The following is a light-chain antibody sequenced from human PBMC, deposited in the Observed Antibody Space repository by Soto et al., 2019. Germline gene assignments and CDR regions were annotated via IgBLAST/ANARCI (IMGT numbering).Light chain of an antibody. CDR2: DVN. CDR1: SSDIGGYNY. Sequence: QSALSQPAFVSGSPGQSITISCTGTSSDIGGYNYVSWYQQNPGKAPKVMIYDVNNRPSGVSNRFSGSKSDNTASLTISGLQAEDEADYYCSSYTSSNTVVFGGGTKLTVL. CDR3: SSYTSSNTVV. V-gene: IGLV2-14*01. J-gene: IGLJ2*01.